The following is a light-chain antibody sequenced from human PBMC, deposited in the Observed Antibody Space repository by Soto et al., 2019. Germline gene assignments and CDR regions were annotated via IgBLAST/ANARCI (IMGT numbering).Light chain of an antibody. Sequence: EILLTQSPATLSLSPGERATLSCRASQSVNNFLAWYQQKPGQAPRLLIYGASSRATGIPDRFSGSGSGTDFTLTISRMEPEDFAVYYCQQYGSSGTFGQGTKVDIK. J-gene: IGKJ1*01. CDR2: GAS. CDR1: QSVNNF. V-gene: IGKV3-20*01. CDR3: QQYGSSGT.